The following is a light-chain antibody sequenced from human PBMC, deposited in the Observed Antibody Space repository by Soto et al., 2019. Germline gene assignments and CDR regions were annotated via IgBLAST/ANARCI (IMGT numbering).Light chain of an antibody. CDR1: QDISNY. V-gene: IGKV1-33*01. CDR2: NAS. Sequence: DIQMTQSPSSLSASVGDRVTITCQPSQDISNYLNWYQQKPGKAPKLLIYNASNLETGVPSRFSGSGSRTDFTFTISSLQPEDIATYYCQQYDNLPPLTFGGGTKVEIK. CDR3: QQYDNLPPLT. J-gene: IGKJ4*01.